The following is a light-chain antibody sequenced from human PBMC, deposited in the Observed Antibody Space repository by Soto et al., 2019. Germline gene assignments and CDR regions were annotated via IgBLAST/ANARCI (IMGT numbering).Light chain of an antibody. V-gene: IGLV1-44*01. CDR2: SNN. J-gene: IGLJ2*01. CDR3: AGWDDSLNGPV. Sequence: QAVVTQPPSATGTPGQRVTISCSGSSSNIGRNTVNWYQQLPGTAPKLLIYSNNQRPSGVPDRFSGSKSGTSGSLAISGLQSEDAADYYCAGWDDSLNGPVFGGGTKLTVL. CDR1: SSNIGRNT.